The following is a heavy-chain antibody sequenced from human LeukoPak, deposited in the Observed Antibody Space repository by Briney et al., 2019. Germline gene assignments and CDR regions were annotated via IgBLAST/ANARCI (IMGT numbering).Heavy chain of an antibody. CDR3: AREKIAASMGYPDS. CDR2: INPNTGGT. V-gene: IGHV1-2*02. Sequence: GASVKVSCKASGYTFTAYSIHWVRQAPGQRFEWMGWINPNTGGTNYAQRFQGRVTMTRVTSISIAYMEINRLTSDDTALYYCAREKIAASMGYPDSWGQGTLVTVSS. D-gene: IGHD2-15*01. J-gene: IGHJ4*02. CDR1: GYTFTAYS.